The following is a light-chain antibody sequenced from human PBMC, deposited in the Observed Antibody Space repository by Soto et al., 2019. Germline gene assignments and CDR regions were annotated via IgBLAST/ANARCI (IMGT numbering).Light chain of an antibody. V-gene: IGKV1-5*01. Sequence: DIPMTQSPSTLSASVGDRVTITCRASQSISSWLAWYQQKPGKAPKLLIYDASSLESGAPSRFSGSGSGTEFTLTISSLQPDDFATYYCQQYNSGWWFGQGTKVEIK. CDR3: QQYNSGWW. CDR2: DAS. CDR1: QSISSW. J-gene: IGKJ1*01.